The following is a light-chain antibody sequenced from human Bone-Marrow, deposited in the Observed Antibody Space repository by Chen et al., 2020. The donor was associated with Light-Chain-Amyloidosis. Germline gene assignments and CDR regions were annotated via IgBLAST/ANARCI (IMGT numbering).Light chain of an antibody. CDR2: DDS. J-gene: IGLJ3*02. CDR1: NIGSTS. CDR3: QVWDRSSDRPV. V-gene: IGLV3-21*02. Sequence: SYVLTQPSSLYVAPAQTATFACGGNNIGSTSVHWYQQTPGQAPLLVVYDDSDRPSGIPERLSGSNSGNTATLTISRVEAGDEADYYCQVWDRSSDRPVFGGGTKLTVL.